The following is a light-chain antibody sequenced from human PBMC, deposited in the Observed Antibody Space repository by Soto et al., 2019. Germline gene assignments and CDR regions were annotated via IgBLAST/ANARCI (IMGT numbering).Light chain of an antibody. J-gene: IGKJ2*01. Sequence: FVLTQSPGTLSLSPGERATLSCRASQSVRGNYVAWYQQKPGQAPRVLIFEASKRATGTPDRFSGSGSGTDFTLSISRLEPEDFAVYYCQQYNNWPPAYTFGQGTKLEIK. CDR2: EAS. CDR3: QQYNNWPPAYT. CDR1: QSVRGNY. V-gene: IGKV3-20*01.